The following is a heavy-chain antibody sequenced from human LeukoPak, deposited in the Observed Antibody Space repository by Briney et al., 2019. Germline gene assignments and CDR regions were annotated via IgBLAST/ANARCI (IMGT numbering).Heavy chain of an antibody. J-gene: IGHJ4*02. CDR1: GFTLSGYW. D-gene: IGHD2-2*01. CDR3: ASRYCSSTSCYFDY. Sequence: GGSLRLSCAASGFTLSGYWIHWVRQAPGKGLEWVSSISSSSSYIYYADSVKGRFTISRDNAKNSLYLQMNSLRAEDTAVYYCASRYCSSTSCYFDYWGQGTLVTVSS. V-gene: IGHV3-21*01. CDR2: ISSSSSYI.